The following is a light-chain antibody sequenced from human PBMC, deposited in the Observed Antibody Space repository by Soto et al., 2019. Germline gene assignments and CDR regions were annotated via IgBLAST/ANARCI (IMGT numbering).Light chain of an antibody. CDR3: CSYAGRSLYV. V-gene: IGLV2-11*01. CDR2: DVT. CDR1: TRDVGGDNY. Sequence: QSVLTQPRSVSGSRGRSVTISCTGTTRDVGGDNYVSWYQQHPGKAPKLLIYDVTKRPSGVPNRFSGSESGNTASLTISGLQPEDEADYYCCSYAGRSLYVFGTGTKVTVL. J-gene: IGLJ1*01.